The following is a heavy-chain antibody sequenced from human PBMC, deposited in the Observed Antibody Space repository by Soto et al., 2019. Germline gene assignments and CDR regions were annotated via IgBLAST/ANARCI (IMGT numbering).Heavy chain of an antibody. CDR1: GFTFSSYA. CDR2: ISYDGSNK. J-gene: IGHJ4*02. D-gene: IGHD6-13*01. CDR3: ARDLKRKGIAAAGTDY. Sequence: QVQLVESGGGVVQPGRSLRLSCAASGFTFSSYAMHWVRQAPGKGLEWVAVISYDGSNKYYADSVKGRFTISRDNSKNTLYLQMNSLRAEDTAVYYCARDLKRKGIAAAGTDYWGQGTLVTVSS. V-gene: IGHV3-30-3*01.